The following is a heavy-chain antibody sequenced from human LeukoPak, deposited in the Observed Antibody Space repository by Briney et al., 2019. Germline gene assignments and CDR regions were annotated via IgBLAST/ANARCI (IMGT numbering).Heavy chain of an antibody. J-gene: IGHJ3*02. CDR1: GFTVSSNY. CDR2: IYSGGTT. Sequence: LSGRSLRLSCAASGFTVSSNYISWVRQAPRKGLEWVSLIYSGGTTYYADSVKGRFAISRESSKNTLYLQMNSLRAETTSMYYFARELGFIGGATHGAFDIWGQGTMVTVSS. CDR3: ARELGFIGGATHGAFDI. V-gene: IGHV3-66*01. D-gene: IGHD1-26*01.